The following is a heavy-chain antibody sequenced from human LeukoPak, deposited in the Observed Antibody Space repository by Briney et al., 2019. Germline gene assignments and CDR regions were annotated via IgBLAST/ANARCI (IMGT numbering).Heavy chain of an antibody. CDR3: ARDRSYYSDTGTDY. V-gene: IGHV4-38-2*02. D-gene: IGHD3-22*01. CDR2: IYRDGNT. Sequence: SETLSLTCTVSGYSISSGYYWGWIRQPPGKGLEWVANIYRDGNTYYSPSLWRRVTISVDTSKNQFSLRLHSVTAADTAVYYCARDRSYYSDTGTDYWGQGALVTVSS. J-gene: IGHJ4*02. CDR1: GYSISSGYY.